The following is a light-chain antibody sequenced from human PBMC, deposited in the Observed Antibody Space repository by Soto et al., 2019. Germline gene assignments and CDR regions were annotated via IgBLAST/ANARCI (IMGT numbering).Light chain of an antibody. CDR3: CSFVGVTNDV. V-gene: IGLV2-23*02. CDR1: GNAVSYQL. J-gene: IGLJ1*01. CDR2: NVT. Sequence: QSVRTQPASVSGAPGQWSTISCSGNAVSYQLVSWYQQQPGKAPKLILYNVTRRPSGVSNRFSGFKSGTTASLKITGLQAEDEADYYCCSFVGVTNDVFGNGTKVTVL.